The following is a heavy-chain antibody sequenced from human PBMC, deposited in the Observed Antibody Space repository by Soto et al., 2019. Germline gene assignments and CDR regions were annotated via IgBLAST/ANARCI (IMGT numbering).Heavy chain of an antibody. CDR3: ARSSIVPRLLMYPFDY. CDR2: IYYDGNT. V-gene: IGHV4-39*01. D-gene: IGHD2-8*01. J-gene: IGHJ4*02. CDR1: GGSITSNRHY. Sequence: PSETLSLTCIVSGGSITSNRHYWGWIRQPPGKGLESIGNIYYDGNTYYNPSLKSRVTISLDTSKNQFSLRLNSVTAADTAVYYCARSSIVPRLLMYPFDYWGQGTLVTVSS.